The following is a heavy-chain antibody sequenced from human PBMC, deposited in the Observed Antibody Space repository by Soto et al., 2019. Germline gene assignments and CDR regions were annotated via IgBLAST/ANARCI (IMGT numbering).Heavy chain of an antibody. CDR3: ARRHGYSYDFDY. V-gene: IGHV5-10-1*01. D-gene: IGHD5-18*01. Sequence: GESLKISCKGSGYSFTSYWISWVRQKPGQGLEWMGRIDPSDSRTKYNPSFEGHVTISVDKSIGATFLQWSSLEASDTAVYYCARRHGYSYDFDYWGQGTLVTV. J-gene: IGHJ4*02. CDR2: IDPSDSRT. CDR1: GYSFTSYW.